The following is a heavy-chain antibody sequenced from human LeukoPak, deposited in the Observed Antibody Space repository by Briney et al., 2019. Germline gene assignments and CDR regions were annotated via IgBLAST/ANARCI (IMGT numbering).Heavy chain of an antibody. CDR3: ERVWNSYNFDY. V-gene: IGHV3-30*12. Sequence: GGSLRLSCVTSGFTFSSYGMRWLRQAPAQGLEWVAFISYDGNDKTYAESVKRRFTISRDKSKNTLYPQMNSLRGEDTAVYYFERVWNSYNFDYWGQGTLVTVSA. CDR2: ISYDGNDK. CDR1: GFTFSSYG. J-gene: IGHJ4*02. D-gene: IGHD1-7*01.